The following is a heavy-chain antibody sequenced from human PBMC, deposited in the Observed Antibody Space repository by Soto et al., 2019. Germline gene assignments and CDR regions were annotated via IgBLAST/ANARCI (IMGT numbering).Heavy chain of an antibody. Sequence: PGESLKISCKGSGYSFTSYWIGWVRQMPGKGLEWMGIIYPGDSDTRYSPSFQGQVTISADKSISTAYLQWSSLKASDTAMYYCAIYVDIVATGTDYWGQGTLVTVSS. D-gene: IGHD5-12*01. CDR3: AIYVDIVATGTDY. V-gene: IGHV5-51*01. CDR1: GYSFTSYW. J-gene: IGHJ4*02. CDR2: IYPGDSDT.